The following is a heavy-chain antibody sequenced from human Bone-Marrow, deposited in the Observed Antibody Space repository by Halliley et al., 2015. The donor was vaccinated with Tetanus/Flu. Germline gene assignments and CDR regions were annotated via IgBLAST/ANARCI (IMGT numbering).Heavy chain of an antibody. CDR2: TYYRSEWNY. CDR3: ARKGGRIAHRALYYLDY. CDR1: GDSVSSYSAA. D-gene: IGHD3-16*01. Sequence: LVKPTQTLSLTCAISGDSVSSYSAAWNWIRQSPSRGLEWLGRTYYRSEWNYDYAVSVKSRITINPDTSKNQFSLQLNSVTPEDTSVYFWARKGGRIAHRALYYLDYWAQGTPVTVSS. J-gene: IGHJ4*02. V-gene: IGHV6-1*01.